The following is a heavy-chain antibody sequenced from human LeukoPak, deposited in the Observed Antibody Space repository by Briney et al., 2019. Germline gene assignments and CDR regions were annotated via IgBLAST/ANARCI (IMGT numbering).Heavy chain of an antibody. CDR1: GYSFTTYW. Sequence: GESLKISCKGSGYSFTTYWIGWVRQMPGKGLEWMGIIYPGDSDTRYSPSFQGQVTMTADKSIGTASLQWSSLKASDTAMYYCARQGLGGGDGSGAFDIWGQGTMVTVSS. CDR2: IYPGDSDT. V-gene: IGHV5-51*01. D-gene: IGHD2-21*02. J-gene: IGHJ3*02. CDR3: ARQGLGGGDGSGAFDI.